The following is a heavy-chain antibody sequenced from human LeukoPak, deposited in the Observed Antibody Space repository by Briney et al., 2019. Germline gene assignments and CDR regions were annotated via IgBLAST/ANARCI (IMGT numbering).Heavy chain of an antibody. D-gene: IGHD4-11*01. CDR3: ARATRSNYVGY. V-gene: IGHV3-23*01. Sequence: RTGGSLRLSCAASGFTFSSYAMSWVRQAPGKGLEWVSAISGSGGSTYYADSVKGRFTISRDNSKNTLYLQMNSLRAEDTAVYYCARATRSNYVGYWGQGTLVTVSS. CDR1: GFTFSSYA. CDR2: ISGSGGST. J-gene: IGHJ4*02.